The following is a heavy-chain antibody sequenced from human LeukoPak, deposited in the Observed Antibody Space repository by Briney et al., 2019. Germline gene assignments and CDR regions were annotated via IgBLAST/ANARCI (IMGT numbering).Heavy chain of an antibody. V-gene: IGHV3-9*01. CDR1: GFTFDDYA. Sequence: PGGSLRPSCAASGFTFDDYAMHWVRQAPGKGLEWVSGISWNSGSIGYADSVKGRFTISRDNAKNSLYLQMNSLRAEDTALYYCAKGGFVWNYIHWFDPWGQGTLVTVSS. CDR3: AKGGFVWNYIHWFDP. J-gene: IGHJ5*02. D-gene: IGHD1-7*01. CDR2: ISWNSGSI.